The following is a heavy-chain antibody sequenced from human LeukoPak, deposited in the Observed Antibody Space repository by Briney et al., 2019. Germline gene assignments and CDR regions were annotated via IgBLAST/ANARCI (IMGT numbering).Heavy chain of an antibody. CDR3: ARGLGGAVTAFDY. Sequence: PGGSLRLSCAASGFTFSSYWMTWVRQAPGKGLEWVATKKEDGSEKYYVDSVKGRFTISGDSAKNSLFLEMNSLTAEDTAVYYCARGLGGAVTAFDYWGQGTLVTVSS. CDR1: GFTFSSYW. J-gene: IGHJ4*02. D-gene: IGHD1-20*01. CDR2: KKEDGSEK. V-gene: IGHV3-7*05.